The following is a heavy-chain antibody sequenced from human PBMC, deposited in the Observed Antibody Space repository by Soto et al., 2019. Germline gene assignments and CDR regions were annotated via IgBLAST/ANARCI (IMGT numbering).Heavy chain of an antibody. CDR3: AGGEWELFDY. CDR2: IYYSGST. J-gene: IGHJ4*02. Sequence: QLQLQESGPGLVKPSETLSLTCTVSGGSISSSSYYWGWIRQPPGTGLEWIGSIYYSGSTYYNPSLKSRVTISVDTSKNQFDLNLSSVTAADAAVYYCAGGEWELFDYWGQGTLVTVSS. CDR1: GGSISSSSYY. D-gene: IGHD1-26*01. V-gene: IGHV4-39*01.